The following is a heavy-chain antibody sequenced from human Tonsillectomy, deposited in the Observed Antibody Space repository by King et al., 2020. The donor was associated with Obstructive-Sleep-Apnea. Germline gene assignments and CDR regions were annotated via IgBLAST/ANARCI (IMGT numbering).Heavy chain of an antibody. CDR1: GFTFSDYW. D-gene: IGHD3-9*01. J-gene: IGHJ4*02. CDR3: AGGVRHFEWPGAYLDY. V-gene: IGHV3-74*02. Sequence: VQLVESGGGLVQPGGSLRLSCAASGFTFSDYWMHWVRQAPGKGLVWVSRINSDGLITAYADSVKGRFTIFRDNAMNTLFLQMNSLRAEDTAVYYCAGGVRHFEWPGAYLDYWGQGTLVTVSS. CDR2: INSDGLIT.